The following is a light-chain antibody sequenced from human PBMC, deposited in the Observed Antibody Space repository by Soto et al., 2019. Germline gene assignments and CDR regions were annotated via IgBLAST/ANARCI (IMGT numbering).Light chain of an antibody. Sequence: DIQMTQPPSFLSASAGDRVSITCRASQAISSYLAWYQQKPGRAPKLLIYAASTLQSGVPSRFSGSGSGTEFTLTITSLQPEDFATYYCQQLNSCPITFGQGTRLEIK. V-gene: IGKV1-9*01. CDR2: AAS. J-gene: IGKJ5*01. CDR3: QQLNSCPIT. CDR1: QAISSY.